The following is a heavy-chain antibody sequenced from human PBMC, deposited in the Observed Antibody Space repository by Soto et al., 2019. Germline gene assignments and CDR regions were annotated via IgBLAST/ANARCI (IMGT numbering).Heavy chain of an antibody. CDR1: GGTFSSYA. CDR2: IIPIFGTA. V-gene: IGHV1-69*01. D-gene: IGHD1-26*01. J-gene: IGHJ4*02. CDR3: ARVPAQGWELSAAH. Sequence: QVQLVQSRAEVKKPGSSVKVSCKASGGTFSSYAISWVRQAPGQGLEWMGGIIPIFGTANYAQKFQGRVTITADESTSTAYMELSSLRSEDTAVYYCARVPAQGWELSAAHWGQGTLVTVSS.